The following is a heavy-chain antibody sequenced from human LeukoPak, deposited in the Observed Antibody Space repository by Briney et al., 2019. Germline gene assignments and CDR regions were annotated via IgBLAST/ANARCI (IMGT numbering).Heavy chain of an antibody. V-gene: IGHV4-59*01. Sequence: PSETLSLTCTVSGDSIISYYWSWIRQPPGQGLEWIGYIYYSGSTKYNPSLKSRVTMSLDTSKSQFSLKLNSLTAADTAVYYCARDRPSGSGSSFSLGLDVWGQGTTVTVSS. CDR3: ARDRPSGSGSSFSLGLDV. D-gene: IGHD3-10*01. CDR1: GDSIISYY. CDR2: IYYSGST. J-gene: IGHJ6*02.